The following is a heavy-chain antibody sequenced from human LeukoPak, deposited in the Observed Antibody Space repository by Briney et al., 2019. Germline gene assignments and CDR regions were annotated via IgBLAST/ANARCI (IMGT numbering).Heavy chain of an antibody. V-gene: IGHV1-2*02. CDR1: GYTFTGYY. Sequence: ASVKVSCKASGYTFTGYYMHWVRQAPGQGLEWMGWINPNSGVTNYAQKFQGRVTMTRDTSISTAYMEVTRLRSDDTAVYYCARGATGYSSGWYGVDYWGQGTLVTVSS. CDR2: INPNSGVT. D-gene: IGHD6-19*01. J-gene: IGHJ4*02. CDR3: ARGATGYSSGWYGVDY.